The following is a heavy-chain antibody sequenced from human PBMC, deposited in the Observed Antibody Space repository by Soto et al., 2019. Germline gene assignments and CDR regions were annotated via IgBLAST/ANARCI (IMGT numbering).Heavy chain of an antibody. V-gene: IGHV4-39*01. D-gene: IGHD1-26*01. Sequence: LETLCLTCSVSGGSITSSGDYWGWIRQPPGKGLEWIGSIYYSGSTYYNPSLKSRVTISVDTSKNQFSLKLSSVTAADTAVYYCATQEVGGTYAYTFDPWGQGTLVTVSS. CDR1: GGSITSSGDY. CDR3: ATQEVGGTYAYTFDP. J-gene: IGHJ5*02. CDR2: IYYSGST.